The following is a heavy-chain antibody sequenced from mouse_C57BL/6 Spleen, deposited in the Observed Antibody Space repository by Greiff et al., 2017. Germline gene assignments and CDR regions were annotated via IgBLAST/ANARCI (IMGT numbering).Heavy chain of an antibody. CDR1: GYTFTSYW. D-gene: IGHD2-4*01. CDR3: ARNDYDGWFAY. CDR2: IDPSDSYT. J-gene: IGHJ3*01. Sequence: QVQLQQPGAELVMPGASVKLSCKASGYTFTSYWMHWVKQRPGQGLEWIGEIDPSDSYTNYNQKFKGKSTLTVDKSSSTAYMQLSSLTSEDSAVYYCARNDYDGWFAYWGQGTLVTVSA. V-gene: IGHV1-69*01.